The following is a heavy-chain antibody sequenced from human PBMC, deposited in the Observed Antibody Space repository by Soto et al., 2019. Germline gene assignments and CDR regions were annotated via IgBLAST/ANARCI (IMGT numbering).Heavy chain of an antibody. Sequence: ASVKVSCKASGYTFTSYYMHWVRQAPGQGLEWMGIINPSGGSTSYAQKFQGRVTMTRDTSTSTVYMELSSLRSEDTAVYYCARAEVLELLSDYYYYGMDVWGQGTTVTVSS. CDR1: GYTFTSYY. J-gene: IGHJ6*02. CDR3: ARAEVLELLSDYYYYGMDV. D-gene: IGHD1-7*01. CDR2: INPSGGST. V-gene: IGHV1-46*01.